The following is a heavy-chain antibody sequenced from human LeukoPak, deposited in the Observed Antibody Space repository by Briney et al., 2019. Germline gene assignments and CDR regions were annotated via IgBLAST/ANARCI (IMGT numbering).Heavy chain of an antibody. D-gene: IGHD6-13*01. CDR3: ARNGYSSSWYYYYYYYMDV. J-gene: IGHJ6*03. CDR2: IHYSGST. V-gene: IGHV4-39*01. Sequence: PSETLSLACTVSSGSISNSPYYWGWVRQPPGKGLEWIGSIHYSGSTYYNPSLKSRVTISVDTSKNQFSLKLSSVTAADTAVYYCARNGYSSSWYYYYYYYMDVWGKGTTVTVSS. CDR1: SGSISNSPYY.